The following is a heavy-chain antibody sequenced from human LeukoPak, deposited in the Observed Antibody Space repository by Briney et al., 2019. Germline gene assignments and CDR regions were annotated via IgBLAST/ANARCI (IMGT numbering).Heavy chain of an antibody. V-gene: IGHV1-69*06. CDR1: GGTFSSYA. CDR3: ARDGGYYYYYMDV. CDR2: IIPIFGTA. Sequence: GSSVKVSCKATGGTFSSYAISWVRQDPGQGLEWMGGIIPIFGTANYAQKFQGRVTITADKSTSTAYMELSSLRSEDTAVYYCARDGGYYYYYMDVWGKGTTVTVSS. D-gene: IGHD3-16*01. J-gene: IGHJ6*03.